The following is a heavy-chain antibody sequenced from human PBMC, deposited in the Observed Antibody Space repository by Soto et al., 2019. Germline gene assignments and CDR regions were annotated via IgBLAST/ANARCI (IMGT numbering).Heavy chain of an antibody. Sequence: SETLSLTCTVSGGSISSSSYYWGWIRQPPGKGLEWIGYIYHSVSTYYNPSLKSRVTISVDRSKNQFSLKLSSVTAADTAVYYCARGPPIFYWGQGTLVTVSS. CDR2: IYHSVST. CDR3: ARGPPIFY. CDR1: GGSISSSSYY. J-gene: IGHJ4*02. V-gene: IGHV4-30-2*01. D-gene: IGHD3-9*01.